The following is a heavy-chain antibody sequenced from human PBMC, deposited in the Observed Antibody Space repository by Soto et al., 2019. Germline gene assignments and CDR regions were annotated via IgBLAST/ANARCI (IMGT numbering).Heavy chain of an antibody. Sequence: SETLSLTCAVYGGSFSGYYWSWIRQPPGKGLEWIGEINHSGSTNYNPSLKSRVTISVDTSKNQFSLKLSSVTAADTAVYYCARGHPRYYDFWSGYHANWFDPWGQGTLVTVSS. D-gene: IGHD3-3*01. V-gene: IGHV4-34*01. CDR1: GGSFSGYY. CDR2: INHSGST. CDR3: ARGHPRYYDFWSGYHANWFDP. J-gene: IGHJ5*02.